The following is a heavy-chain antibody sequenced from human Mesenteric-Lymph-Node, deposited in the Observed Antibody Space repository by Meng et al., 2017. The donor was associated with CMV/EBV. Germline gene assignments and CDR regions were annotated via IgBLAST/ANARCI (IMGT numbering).Heavy chain of an antibody. J-gene: IGHJ4*02. CDR2: INSDGSST. CDR3: ARASSGYEDY. CDR1: GFTFSSYW. Sequence: GESLKISCAASGFTFSSYWMHWVRQAPGKGLVWVSRINSDGSSTSYADSVKGRFTISRDNSKNTLYLQMNSLRAEDTAVYYCARASSGYEDYWGQGTLVTVSS. D-gene: IGHD2-2*01. V-gene: IGHV3-74*01.